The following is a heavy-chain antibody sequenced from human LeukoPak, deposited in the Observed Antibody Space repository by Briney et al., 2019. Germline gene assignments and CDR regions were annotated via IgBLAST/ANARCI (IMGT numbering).Heavy chain of an antibody. CDR2: IYTSGST. J-gene: IGHJ4*02. CDR1: GGSISSYF. D-gene: IGHD3-3*01. V-gene: IGHV4-4*07. CDR3: ARDRFGDLNYFDY. Sequence: SETLSLTCTVSGGSISSYFWSWIRQPAGKGLEWIGRIYTSGSTNYNPSLKSRVTISADKSTNQFSLKLSSVTTADTAVYYCARDRFGDLNYFDYWGQGTLVTVSS.